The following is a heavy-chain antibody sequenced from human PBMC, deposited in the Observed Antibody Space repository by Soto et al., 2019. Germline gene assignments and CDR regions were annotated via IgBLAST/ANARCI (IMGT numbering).Heavy chain of an antibody. J-gene: IGHJ4*02. CDR3: TRALTFGGVIYFDY. CDR1: GYTITGYY. V-gene: IGHV1-2*02. Sequence: ASVKVSCKASGYTITGYYIHWVRQAPGQGLEWMGWINPNSGGRSYAQRLQGRVTMTRDTSVSTAYMELSSLRYDDTAVYYCTRALTFGGVIYFDYWSQGTLVTVSS. CDR2: INPNSGGR. D-gene: IGHD3-16*01.